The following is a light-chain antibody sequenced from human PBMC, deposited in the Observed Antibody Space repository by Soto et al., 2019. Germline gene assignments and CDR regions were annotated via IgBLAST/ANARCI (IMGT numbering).Light chain of an antibody. CDR1: QSVSSY. V-gene: IGKV3-15*01. Sequence: EIIMTQSPATLSVSPGERATLSCRASQSVSSYLAWYQQKPGQAPRLLIFGASTTATGIPARFSGSGSGTEFTLTISSLQSEDFAVYYCQQYNNWPYTFGQGTKLEIK. CDR2: GAS. CDR3: QQYNNWPYT. J-gene: IGKJ2*01.